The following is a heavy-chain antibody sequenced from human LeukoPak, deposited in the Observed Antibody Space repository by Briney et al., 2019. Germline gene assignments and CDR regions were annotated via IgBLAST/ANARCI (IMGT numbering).Heavy chain of an antibody. CDR3: ARERYSSPSGYLNY. CDR1: GGTFSSYA. Sequence: ASVKVSCKASGGTFSSYAISWVRQAPGQGLEWMGGIIPIFGTANYAQKFQGRVTITADESTSTAYMELSSLRSDDTAVYYCARERYSSPSGYLNYWGQGTLVTVSS. J-gene: IGHJ4*02. CDR2: IIPIFGTA. D-gene: IGHD6-6*01. V-gene: IGHV1-69*13.